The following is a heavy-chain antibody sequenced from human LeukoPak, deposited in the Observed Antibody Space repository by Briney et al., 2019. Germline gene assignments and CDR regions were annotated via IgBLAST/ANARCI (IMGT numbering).Heavy chain of an antibody. CDR1: RYTFTGYF. V-gene: IGHV1-2*02. J-gene: IGHJ4*02. Sequence: ASVRVSRKASRYTFTGYFMHWVRQAPGQGLDWMGWINPNTGGTKYAQKFQGRVTMTRDTSIGTAYMELSTVTSDDTAVYFCARVHATGYFSLDLGYWGQGTLVTVSS. D-gene: IGHD3-9*01. CDR3: ARVHATGYFSLDLGY. CDR2: INPNTGGT.